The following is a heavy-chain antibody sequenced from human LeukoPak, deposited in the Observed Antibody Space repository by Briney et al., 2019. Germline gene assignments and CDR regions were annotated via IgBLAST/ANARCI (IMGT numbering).Heavy chain of an antibody. CDR1: GGSISSGSYY. CDR3: ARDNWGRHFDY. Sequence: SETLSLTCTVSGGSISSGSYYWSWIRQPPGKGLEWIGYIYHSGSTYYNPSLKSRVTISVDRSKNQFSLKLSSVTAADTAVYYCARDNWGRHFDYWGQGTLVTVSS. CDR2: IYHSGST. D-gene: IGHD7-27*01. V-gene: IGHV4-30-2*01. J-gene: IGHJ4*02.